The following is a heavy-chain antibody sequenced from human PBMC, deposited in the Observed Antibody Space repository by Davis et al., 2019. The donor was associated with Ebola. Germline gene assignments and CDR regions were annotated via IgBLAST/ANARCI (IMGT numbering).Heavy chain of an antibody. CDR2: INHSGRT. CDR3: ARGGGYGGYGMDV. Sequence: MPGGSLRLSCAVYGVSFSGYYWNCIRQPPGKGLEWIGEINHSGRTNYNPSLKSRVTMSVDTSKNQFSLRVRSVTAADTAVYYCARGGGYGGYGMDVWGQGTTVTVSS. V-gene: IGHV4-34*01. D-gene: IGHD6-25*01. J-gene: IGHJ6*02. CDR1: GVSFSGYY.